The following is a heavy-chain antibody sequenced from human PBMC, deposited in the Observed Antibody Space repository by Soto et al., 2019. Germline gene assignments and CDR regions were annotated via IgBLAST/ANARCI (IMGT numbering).Heavy chain of an antibody. CDR3: ARDAAGYDYAFDI. D-gene: IGHD5-12*01. J-gene: IGHJ3*02. CDR1: GGSISSGGYY. CDR2: IYYSGST. V-gene: IGHV4-31*03. Sequence: SETLSLTCTVSGGSISSGGYYWSWIRQHPGKDLEWIGYIYYSGSTYYNPSLKSRVTISVDTSKNQFSLKLSSVTAADTAVYYCARDAAGYDYAFDIWGQGTMVTVSS.